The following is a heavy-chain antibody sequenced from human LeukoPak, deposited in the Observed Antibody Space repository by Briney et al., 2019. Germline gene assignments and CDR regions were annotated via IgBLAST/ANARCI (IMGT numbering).Heavy chain of an antibody. CDR3: ARANPVDYYYYMDV. V-gene: IGHV4-39*07. J-gene: IGHJ6*03. CDR1: GGSISSNSYY. CDR2: IYYSGST. Sequence: TTSETLSLTCTVSGGSISSNSYYWGWIRQPPGRGLEWIGSIYYSGSTHYNSSLKSRVTISEDKSKKPCSLQLSSVTAADTAVYYCARANPVDYYYYMDVWGKGITVTVSS.